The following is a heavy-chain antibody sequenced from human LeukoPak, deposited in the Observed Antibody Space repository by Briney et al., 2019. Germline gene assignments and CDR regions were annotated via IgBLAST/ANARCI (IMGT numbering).Heavy chain of an antibody. CDR2: INPNSGGT. Sequence: ASVKVSCKASGYSFTAYYMHWVRQAPGQGLEWMGWINPNSGGTNYAQKFQGRVTMTRDTSISTAYMELSRLRSDDTAVYYCARSTYYYGSGISLGAFDIWGQGTMVTVSS. CDR3: ARSTYYYGSGISLGAFDI. CDR1: GYSFTAYY. D-gene: IGHD3-10*01. V-gene: IGHV1-2*02. J-gene: IGHJ3*02.